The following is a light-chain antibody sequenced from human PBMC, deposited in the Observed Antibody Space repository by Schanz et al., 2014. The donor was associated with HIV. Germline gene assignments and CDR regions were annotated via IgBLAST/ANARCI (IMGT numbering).Light chain of an antibody. CDR3: QQYGTSPRT. Sequence: DIVLTQSPGSLSLSPGERATLSCRTSQSISNANLAWYQQTPGQAPRLLIFAASFRATGVPDRFSGSGSGTDFTLTITRLEPDDVAVYYCQQYGTSPRTFGQGTKVDIK. CDR1: QSISNAN. J-gene: IGKJ1*01. V-gene: IGKV3-20*01. CDR2: AAS.